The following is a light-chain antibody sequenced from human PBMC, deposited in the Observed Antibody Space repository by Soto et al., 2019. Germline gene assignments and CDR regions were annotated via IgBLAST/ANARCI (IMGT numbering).Light chain of an antibody. CDR2: AAS. J-gene: IGKJ1*01. CDR3: LQDYNYPWT. CDR1: QGIRND. V-gene: IGKV1-6*01. Sequence: AIQMTQSPSSLSASVGDRVTITCRASQGIRNDLGWYQQKPGKAPKLLIYAASRLHSGVPSRFSGRGSGTDFTLTISSLQPEDFATYYCLQDYNYPWTFGQGTKVEIK.